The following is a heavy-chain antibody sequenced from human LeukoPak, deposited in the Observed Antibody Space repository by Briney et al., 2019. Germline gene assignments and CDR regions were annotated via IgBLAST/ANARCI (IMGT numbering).Heavy chain of an antibody. Sequence: SETLSLTCTVSGGSMSSYYWSWIRQPPGKGLEWIGYIYYSGSTNYNPSLKSRVTISVDTSKNQFTLKLSSVTAADTAVYYCARVGGIYDYVWGSYRHDAFDIWGQGTMVTVSS. CDR3: ARVGGIYDYVWGSYRHDAFDI. CDR1: GGSMSSYY. J-gene: IGHJ3*02. CDR2: IYYSGST. D-gene: IGHD3-16*02. V-gene: IGHV4-59*01.